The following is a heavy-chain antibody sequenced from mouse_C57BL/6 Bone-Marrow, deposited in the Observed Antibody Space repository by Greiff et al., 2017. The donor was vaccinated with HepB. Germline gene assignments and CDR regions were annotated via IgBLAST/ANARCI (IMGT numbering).Heavy chain of an antibody. D-gene: IGHD2-3*01. CDR3: ARGDGSNYYAMDY. J-gene: IGHJ4*01. CDR1: GYTFTDYY. CDR2: IYPGSGNT. Sequence: QVQLQQSGAELVRPGASVKLSCKASGYTFTDYYINWVKQRPGQGLEWIARIYPGSGNTYYNEKFKGKATLTAEKSSSTAYMQLSSLTSEDSAVYICARGDGSNYYAMDYWGQGTSVTVSS. V-gene: IGHV1-76*01.